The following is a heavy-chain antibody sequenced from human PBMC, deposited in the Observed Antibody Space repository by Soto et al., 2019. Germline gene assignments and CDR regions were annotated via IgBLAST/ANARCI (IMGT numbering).Heavy chain of an antibody. CDR2: VYYDGST. CDR3: ARDVSSPGVRFDP. V-gene: IGHV4-59*01. J-gene: IGHJ5*02. D-gene: IGHD6-13*01. Sequence: SETLSLTCTVSGGSISSYYWSWIRQPPGKGLEWIGYVYYDGSTNYNPSLKSRVTISVDTSKNQFSLKLSSVTAADTAVYYCARDVSSPGVRFDPWGQGTLVIISS. CDR1: GGSISSYY.